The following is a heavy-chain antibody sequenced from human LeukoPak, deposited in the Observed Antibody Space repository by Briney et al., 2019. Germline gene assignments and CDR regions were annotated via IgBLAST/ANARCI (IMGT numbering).Heavy chain of an antibody. V-gene: IGHV4-34*01. J-gene: IGHJ2*01. CDR3: ARRSIYWYFDF. CDR1: GGSFSGYY. Sequence: SETLSLTCAVYGGSFSGYYWGWIRQPPGKGLEWIGEINHSGSTNYNPSLKSRVTISVDTSKNQFSLKLSSVTAADTAVYYCARRSIYWYFDFWGRGTLVTVSS. CDR2: INHSGST. D-gene: IGHD3-10*01.